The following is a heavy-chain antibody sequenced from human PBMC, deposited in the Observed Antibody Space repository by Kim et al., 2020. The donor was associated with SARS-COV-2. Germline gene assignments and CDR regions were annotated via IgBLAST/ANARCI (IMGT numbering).Heavy chain of an antibody. J-gene: IGHJ6*02. V-gene: IGHV3-53*01. CDR1: GFTVSSNY. CDR3: ARDIRMVRGVIPQGMDV. D-gene: IGHD3-10*01. Sequence: GGSLRLSCAASGFTVSSNYMSWVRQAPGKGLEWVSVIYSGGSTYYADSVKGRFTISRDNSKNTLYLQMNSLRAEDTAVYYCARDIRMVRGVIPQGMDVWGQGTTVTVSS. CDR2: IYSGGST.